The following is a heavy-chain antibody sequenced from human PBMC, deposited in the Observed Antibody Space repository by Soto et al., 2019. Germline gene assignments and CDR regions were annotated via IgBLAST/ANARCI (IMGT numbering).Heavy chain of an antibody. CDR2: IYYSGST. Sequence: QVQLQESGPGLVKPSQTLSLTCTVSGGSISSGGYYWSWIRQHPGQGLEWIGYIYYSGSTYYNPSLTSRVTISVDTSKKQFSLKLSSVTAADTAVYYCAREGVIVGATAADYWGQGTLVTVSS. CDR3: AREGVIVGATAADY. J-gene: IGHJ4*02. D-gene: IGHD1-26*01. V-gene: IGHV4-31*03. CDR1: GGSISSGGYY.